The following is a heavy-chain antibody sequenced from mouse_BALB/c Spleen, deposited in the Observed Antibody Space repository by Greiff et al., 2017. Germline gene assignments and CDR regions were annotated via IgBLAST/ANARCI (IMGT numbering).Heavy chain of an antibody. V-gene: IGHV1-18*01. CDR2: INPNNGGT. CDR3: ERGDYDYDEGYAMDY. Sequence: EVQLHQSGPELVKPGASVKIPCKASGYTFTDYNMDWVKQSHGKSLEWIGDINPNNGGTIYNQKFKGKATLTVDKSSSTAYMERRSLTSEDTAVYDCERGDYDYDEGYAMDYWGQGTSVTVSS. J-gene: IGHJ4*01. CDR1: GYTFTDYN. D-gene: IGHD2-4*01.